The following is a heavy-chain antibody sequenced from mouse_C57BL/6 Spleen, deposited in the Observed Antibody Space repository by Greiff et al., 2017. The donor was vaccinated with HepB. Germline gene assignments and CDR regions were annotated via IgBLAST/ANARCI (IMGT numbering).Heavy chain of an antibody. D-gene: IGHD1-1*01. CDR2: INPGSGGT. V-gene: IGHV1-54*01. Sequence: QVQLQQSGAELVRPGTSVKVSCKASGYAFTNYLIEWVKQRPGQGLEWIGVINPGSGGTNYNEKFKGKATLTADKSSSTAYMQLSSLTSEDSAVYFGARRDYNGSFDYWGQGTTLTVSS. J-gene: IGHJ2*01. CDR1: GYAFTNYL. CDR3: ARRDYNGSFDY.